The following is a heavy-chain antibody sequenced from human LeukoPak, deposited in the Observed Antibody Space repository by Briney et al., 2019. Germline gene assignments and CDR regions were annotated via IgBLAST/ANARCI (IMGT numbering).Heavy chain of an antibody. J-gene: IGHJ6*02. D-gene: IGHD2-2*01. Sequence: PSQTLSLTCTVSGGSISSGGYYWSWIRQHPGKGLEWIGYSYYSGSTYYNPSLKSRVTISVDTPKNQFSLKLSSVTAADTAVYYCARAPGYCSSTSCFYYYYYGMDVWGQGTTVTVSS. V-gene: IGHV4-31*03. CDR3: ARAPGYCSSTSCFYYYYYGMDV. CDR2: SYYSGST. CDR1: GGSISSGGYY.